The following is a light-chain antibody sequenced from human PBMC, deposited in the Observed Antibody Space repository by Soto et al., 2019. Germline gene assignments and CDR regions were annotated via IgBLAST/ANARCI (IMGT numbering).Light chain of an antibody. CDR1: RNDIGSYDY. V-gene: IGLV2-14*01. Sequence: QSALTQPASVSGYPGQSSTVSCIGSRNDIGSYDYVSWHQHQDGKAPRVLIYEVGSRPSGVSSRFSGSRSGNTASLTISGLQPEEEDTYDCSAHTTSFTFVFAPGTKVTVL. CDR3: SAHTTSFTFV. J-gene: IGLJ1*01. CDR2: EVG.